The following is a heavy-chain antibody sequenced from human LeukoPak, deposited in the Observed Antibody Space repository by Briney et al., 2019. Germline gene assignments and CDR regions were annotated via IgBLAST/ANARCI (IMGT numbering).Heavy chain of an antibody. J-gene: IGHJ4*02. D-gene: IGHD3-3*01. CDR2: IKTNREGGTT. Sequence: GGSLRLSCAAPGFSFSNAWMSWVRQAPRQGLEWVGRIKTNREGGTTDYAAPLQGRFTISRDDSQNTLYLQMNSLKSVDTAVYYCTTENYEMYYWGQGTLVTVFS. CDR3: TTENYEMYY. CDR1: GFSFSNAW. V-gene: IGHV3-15*01.